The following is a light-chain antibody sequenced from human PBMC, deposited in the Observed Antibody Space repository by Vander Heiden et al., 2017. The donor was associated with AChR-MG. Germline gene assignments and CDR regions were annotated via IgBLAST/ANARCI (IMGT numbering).Light chain of an antibody. Sequence: TQSPGTLSLSPGERATLSCRASPTVSNSYIAWYQQKRGQAPRLLIYGASNRATGIPDRFSGSGSVTDFTLTISRLEPEDFAVYYCQQYGTSPRVTFGGGTRVEIK. J-gene: IGKJ4*01. CDR1: PTVSNSY. CDR2: GAS. CDR3: QQYGTSPRVT. V-gene: IGKV3-20*01.